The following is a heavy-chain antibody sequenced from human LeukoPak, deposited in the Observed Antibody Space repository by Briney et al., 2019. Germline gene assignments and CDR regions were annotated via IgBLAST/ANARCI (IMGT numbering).Heavy chain of an antibody. CDR3: ARAGAYDGFGV. CDR2: IGSAGDT. J-gene: IGHJ3*01. V-gene: IGHV3-13*04. D-gene: IGHD3-16*01. Sequence: GESLRLSCAASGFTLSSYDMHWVRQTPGKGLEWVSAIGSAGDTYYPGSVKGRFTISRENAKNSLYLQVNSLRAGDTAVYYCARAGAYDGFGVWGQGTMVTVSS. CDR1: GFTLSSYD.